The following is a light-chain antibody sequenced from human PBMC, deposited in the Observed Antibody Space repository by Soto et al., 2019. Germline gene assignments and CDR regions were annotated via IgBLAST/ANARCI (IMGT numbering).Light chain of an antibody. CDR1: SSDVGGYNY. CDR2: EVS. J-gene: IGLJ1*01. Sequence: QTVLTQPGAVSGIPGQSITISCTGTSSDVGGYNYVSWYQQHPGKAPKLMIYEVSNRPSGVSNRFSGSKSGNTASLTISGLQAEDEADYYCSSYTSSSTLVFGTGTKVTVL. CDR3: SSYTSSSTLV. V-gene: IGLV2-14*01.